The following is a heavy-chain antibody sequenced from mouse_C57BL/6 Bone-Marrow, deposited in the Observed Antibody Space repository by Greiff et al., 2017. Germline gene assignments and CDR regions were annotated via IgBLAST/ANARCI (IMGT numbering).Heavy chain of an antibody. V-gene: IGHV5-12*01. D-gene: IGHD2-2*01. CDR3: ARHLIYKVYVRFAY. Sequence: EVQLQESGGGLVQPGGSLKLSCAASGFTFSDYYMYWVRQTPEKRLEWVAYISNGGGSTYYPDTVKGRFPISRDNAKNTLYLQMSRLKSEDTAMYYCARHLIYKVYVRFAYWGQGTLVTVCA. J-gene: IGHJ3*01. CDR2: ISNGGGST. CDR1: GFTFSDYY.